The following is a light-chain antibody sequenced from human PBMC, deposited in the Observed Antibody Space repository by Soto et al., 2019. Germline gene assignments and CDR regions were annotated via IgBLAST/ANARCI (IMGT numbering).Light chain of an antibody. CDR2: GGS. V-gene: IGKV3-20*01. CDR3: QQYGYLIT. J-gene: IGKJ5*01. Sequence: EIVLTQSPGTLSLSPGERATLSCRASQSVSSSYLAWHQHKTGLAPRLPIYGGSRRATGIPDRFSGSVSGTDFTLTISRLEPEDFAVYYCQQYGYLITFGQGTRLEIK. CDR1: QSVSSSY.